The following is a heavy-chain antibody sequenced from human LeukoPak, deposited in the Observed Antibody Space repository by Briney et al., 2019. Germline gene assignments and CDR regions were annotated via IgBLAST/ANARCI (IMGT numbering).Heavy chain of an antibody. D-gene: IGHD6-13*01. CDR2: INHSGST. CDR3: ARHGSSWYYFDY. CDR1: GGSFSGYY. J-gene: IGHJ4*02. V-gene: IGHV4-34*01. Sequence: PSETLSLTCAVYGGSFSGYYWSWIRQPPGKGLEWIGEINHSGSTYYNPSLKSRVTISVDTSKNQFSLKLSSVTAADTAVYYCARHGSSWYYFDYWGQGTLVTVSS.